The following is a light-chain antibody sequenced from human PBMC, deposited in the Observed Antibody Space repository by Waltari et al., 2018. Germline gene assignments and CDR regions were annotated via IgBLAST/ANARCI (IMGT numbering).Light chain of an antibody. CDR1: QTISSY. J-gene: IGKJ1*01. CDR2: AAS. Sequence: DIQMTQSPSSLSASVGDRVTITCRTSQTISSYVNWYQQKPGKAPEFLIFAASSLQRGVPSRFSGSGSGTEFTLTITSLQPEDFATYYCQQTYTLPPWTFGQGTKVEFK. CDR3: QQTYTLPPWT. V-gene: IGKV1-39*01.